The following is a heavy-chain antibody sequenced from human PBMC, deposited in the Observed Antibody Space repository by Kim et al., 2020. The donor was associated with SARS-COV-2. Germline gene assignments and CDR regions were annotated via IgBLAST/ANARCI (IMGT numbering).Heavy chain of an antibody. J-gene: IGHJ6*02. D-gene: IGHD4-17*01. V-gene: IGHV3-30*18. CDR3: AKGGDYAWDYYYGRDV. Sequence: GGSLRLSCAASGFTFSSYGMHWVRQAPGKGLEWVAVISYDGSNKYYADSVKGRFTISRDNSKNTLYLQMNSLRAEDTAVYYCAKGGDYAWDYYYGRDVWGQGTTVPVSS. CDR2: ISYDGSNK. CDR1: GFTFSSYG.